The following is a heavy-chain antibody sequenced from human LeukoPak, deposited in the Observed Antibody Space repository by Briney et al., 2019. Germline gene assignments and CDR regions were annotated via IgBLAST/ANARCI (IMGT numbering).Heavy chain of an antibody. CDR2: ISADNGNT. D-gene: IGHD3-10*01. J-gene: IGHJ5*02. CDR1: GYTFTIYG. Sequence: ASVKVSCKASGYTFTIYGISWVRQAPGQGLEWMGWISADNGNTKYPQNLQGRVTMTTDTSTSTAYMELRSLRSDDTAVYYCARDVRLLREVNGFDPWGQGTLVTVSS. V-gene: IGHV1-18*01. CDR3: ARDVRLLREVNGFDP.